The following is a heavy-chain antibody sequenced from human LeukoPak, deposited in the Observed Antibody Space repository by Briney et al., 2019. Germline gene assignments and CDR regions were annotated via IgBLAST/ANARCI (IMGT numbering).Heavy chain of an antibody. CDR3: AREHSSSSSLDY. V-gene: IGHV4-59*01. D-gene: IGHD6-6*01. J-gene: IGHJ4*02. Sequence: SETLSLTCTVSGGSISSYYWSRIRQPPGKGLEWIGYIYYSGSTNYNPSLKSRVTISVDTSKNQFSLKLSSVTAADTAVYYCAREHSSSSSLDYWGQGTLVTVSS. CDR2: IYYSGST. CDR1: GGSISSYY.